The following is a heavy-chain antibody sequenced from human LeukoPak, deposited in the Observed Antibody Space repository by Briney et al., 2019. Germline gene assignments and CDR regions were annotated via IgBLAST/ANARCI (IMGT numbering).Heavy chain of an antibody. J-gene: IGHJ5*02. V-gene: IGHV3-48*01. CDR1: GFTFSSYA. CDR2: ISSSSSTI. D-gene: IGHD4-17*01. Sequence: PGGSLRLSCAASGFTFSSYAMHWVRQAPGKGLEWVSYISSSSSTIYYADSVKGRFTISRDNAKNSLYLQMNSLRAEDTAVYYCARRVYGDYVWFDPWGQGTLVTVSS. CDR3: ARRVYGDYVWFDP.